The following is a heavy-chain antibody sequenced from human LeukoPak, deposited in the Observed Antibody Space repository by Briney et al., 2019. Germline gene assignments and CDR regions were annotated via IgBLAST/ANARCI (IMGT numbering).Heavy chain of an antibody. CDR2: INHSGST. Sequence: SETLSLTCAVYGGSFSGYYWSWIRQPPGKGLEWIGEINHSGSTNYNPSLKSRVTISVDTSKNQFSLKLSSVTVADTAVYYCARGKSVTAIDYWGQGTLVTVSS. CDR1: GGSFSGYY. D-gene: IGHD2-21*02. V-gene: IGHV4-34*01. J-gene: IGHJ4*02. CDR3: ARGKSVTAIDY.